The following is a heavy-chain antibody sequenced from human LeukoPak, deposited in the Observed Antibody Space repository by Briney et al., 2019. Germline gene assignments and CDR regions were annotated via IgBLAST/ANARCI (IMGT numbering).Heavy chain of an antibody. J-gene: IGHJ4*02. CDR3: AKVATWTHFDY. CDR1: GFTFSNYC. CDR2: LSGTSDKT. Sequence: PGGSLRLSCAASGFTFSNYCMSWVRQAPGKGLEWVSALSGTSDKTYYADSVKGRFSISRDNTKNTLYLQISSLRVEDTAVYYCAKVATWTHFDYWGQGILVTVSA. D-gene: IGHD3/OR15-3a*01. V-gene: IGHV3-23*01.